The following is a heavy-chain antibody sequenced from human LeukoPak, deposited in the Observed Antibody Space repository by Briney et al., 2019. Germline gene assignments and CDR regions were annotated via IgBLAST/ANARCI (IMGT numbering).Heavy chain of an antibody. D-gene: IGHD6-19*01. V-gene: IGHV5-10-1*01. CDR3: ARVEAVAGSNWFDP. Sequence: GESLKMSCKGSGYSFTNYWITWVRQMPGKGLEWMGYIDPSDSYSKYSPSFQGLVTISADKSISTAYLQWSSLKASDTAMYYCARVEAVAGSNWFDPWGQGTLVTVSS. CDR1: GYSFTNYW. CDR2: IDPSDSYS. J-gene: IGHJ5*02.